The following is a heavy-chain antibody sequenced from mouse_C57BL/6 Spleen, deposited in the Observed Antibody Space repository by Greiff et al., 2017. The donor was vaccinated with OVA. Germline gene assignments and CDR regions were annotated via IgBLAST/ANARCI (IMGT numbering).Heavy chain of an antibody. CDR1: GYTFTSYW. V-gene: IGHV1-59*01. J-gene: IGHJ2*01. Sequence: QVQLQQPGAELVRPGTSVKLSCKASGYTFTSYWMHWVKQRPGQGLEWIGVIDPSDSYTNYNQKFKGKATLTVDTSSSTAYMQLSSLTSEDSAVYYCARGDYYGSSYVYYFDYWGQGTTLTVSS. CDR2: IDPSDSYT. CDR3: ARGDYYGSSYVYYFDY. D-gene: IGHD1-1*01.